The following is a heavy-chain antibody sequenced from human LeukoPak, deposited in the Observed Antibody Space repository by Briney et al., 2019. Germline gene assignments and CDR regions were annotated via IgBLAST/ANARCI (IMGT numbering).Heavy chain of an antibody. CDR2: IIPIFGTA. Sequence: GASVKVSCKASGGTFSSYAISWVRQAPGQGLEWMGEIIPIFGTANYAQKFQGRVTITTDESTSTAYMELSSLRSEDTAVYYCAITGTTVGWFDPWGQGTLVTVSS. D-gene: IGHD1-7*01. CDR1: GGTFSSYA. CDR3: AITGTTVGWFDP. V-gene: IGHV1-69*05. J-gene: IGHJ5*02.